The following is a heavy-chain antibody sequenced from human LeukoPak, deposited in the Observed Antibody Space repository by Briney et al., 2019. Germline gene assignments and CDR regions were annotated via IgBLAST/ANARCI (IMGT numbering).Heavy chain of an antibody. V-gene: IGHV1-3*01. J-gene: IGHJ4*02. D-gene: IGHD3-22*01. Sequence: ASVKVSCKASGYTFTSYAMHWVRQAPGQRLEWMGWINAGNGNTKYSQKFQGRVTITRDTSASTAYMELSSLRSEDTAVYYCARDPDYDRSGYSLEFDYWGQGTLVTVSS. CDR2: INAGNGNT. CDR3: ARDPDYDRSGYSLEFDY. CDR1: GYTFTSYA.